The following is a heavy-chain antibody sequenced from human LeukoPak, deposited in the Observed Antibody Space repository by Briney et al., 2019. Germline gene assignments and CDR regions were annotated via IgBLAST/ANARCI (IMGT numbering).Heavy chain of an antibody. CDR2: ISKSGDTT. CDR1: GFSFSDYY. D-gene: IGHD6-25*01. Sequence: GGSLRLSCAASGFSFSDYYMSWMRQAPGKGLEWVSYISKSGDTTYYADSVKGRFTISRDNAKNSLYLQMNSLRAEDTAVYYCARDSRSSGMDAFDIWGQGTMVTVSS. V-gene: IGHV3-11*01. J-gene: IGHJ3*02. CDR3: ARDSRSSGMDAFDI.